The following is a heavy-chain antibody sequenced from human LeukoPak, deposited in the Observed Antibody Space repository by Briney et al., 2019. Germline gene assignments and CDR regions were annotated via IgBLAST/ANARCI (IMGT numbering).Heavy chain of an antibody. CDR2: IYYSGST. V-gene: IGHV4-59*12. Sequence: SETLSLTCTVSGGSISSYYWSWIRQPPGKGLEWIGYIYYSGSTNYNPSLKSRVTISVDTSKNQFSLKLSSVTAADTAVYYCARVAVPRGWYYFDYWGQGTLVTVSS. D-gene: IGHD6-19*01. CDR3: ARVAVPRGWYYFDY. J-gene: IGHJ4*02. CDR1: GGSISSYY.